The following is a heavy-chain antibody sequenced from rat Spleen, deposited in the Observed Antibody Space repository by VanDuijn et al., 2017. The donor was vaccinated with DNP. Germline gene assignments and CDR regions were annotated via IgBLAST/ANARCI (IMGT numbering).Heavy chain of an antibody. CDR1: GFTFSDYY. Sequence: EVQLVQSGGGLVQPGRSLKLSCAPSGFTFSDYYMAWVRQAPTKGLELVAYISYDGVITYYGDSVKGRFTISRDNAKSTLYLQMNSLRSEDMATYYCARTYNSGYRGFAYWGQGTLVTVSS. D-gene: IGHD4-3*01. J-gene: IGHJ3*01. CDR2: ISYDGVIT. CDR3: ARTYNSGYRGFAY. V-gene: IGHV5-22*01.